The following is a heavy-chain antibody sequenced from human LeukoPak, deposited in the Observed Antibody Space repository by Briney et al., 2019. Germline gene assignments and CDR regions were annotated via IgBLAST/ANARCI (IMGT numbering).Heavy chain of an antibody. CDR2: IKQDGSEK. CDR3: AKPTRGSGSFLIDF. CDR1: GFTFSSYW. Sequence: QPGGSLRLSCAASGFTFSSYWMSWVRQAPGKVLEWVANIKQDGSEKYYVDSVKGRFTISSDNAKNSLYLQMNSLRAEDTAVYYCAKPTRGSGSFLIDFWGQGTLVTVSS. V-gene: IGHV3-7*01. J-gene: IGHJ4*02. D-gene: IGHD1-26*01.